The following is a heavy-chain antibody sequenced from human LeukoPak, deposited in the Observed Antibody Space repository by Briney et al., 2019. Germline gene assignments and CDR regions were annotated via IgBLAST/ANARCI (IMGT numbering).Heavy chain of an antibody. CDR2: IYYSGST. J-gene: IGHJ6*03. CDR1: GGSISSGDYY. Sequence: PSETLSLTCTVSGGSISSGDYYWSWIRQPPGKGLEWIGYIYYSGSTYYNPSLNSRVTISVDTSKNQFSLKLSSVTAADTAVYYCARPYYDFWSGYYERSDDRDYMDVWGKGTTVTVSS. CDR3: ARPYYDFWSGYYERSDDRDYMDV. D-gene: IGHD3-3*01. V-gene: IGHV4-30-4*08.